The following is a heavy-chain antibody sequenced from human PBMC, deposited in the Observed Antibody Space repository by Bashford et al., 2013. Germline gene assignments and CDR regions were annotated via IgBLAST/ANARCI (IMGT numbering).Heavy chain of an antibody. CDR1: GGSISSYY. Sequence: SETLSLTCTVSGGSISSYYWSWIRQPPGKGLEWIGYIYYSGSTNYNPSLKSRVTISVDTSKNQFSLKLSSVTAADTAVYYCARGRGYSYGRGYYFDSVGPGSSGHRLL. CDR3: ARGRGYSYGRGYYFDS. CDR2: IYYSGST. J-gene: IGHJ4*02. D-gene: IGHD5-18*01. V-gene: IGHV4-59*01.